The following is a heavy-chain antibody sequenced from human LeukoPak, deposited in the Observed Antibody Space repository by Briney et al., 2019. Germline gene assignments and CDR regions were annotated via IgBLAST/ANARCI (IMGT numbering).Heavy chain of an antibody. D-gene: IGHD6-6*01. J-gene: IGHJ5*02. CDR3: ARARIAATSHWFDP. V-gene: IGHV1-3*01. Sequence: ASVKVSCKASGYTFTSYAMHWVRQAPGQGLEWMGWINAGNGNTKYSQKFQGRVTITRDTSASTAYMELSSLRSEDTAVYYCARARIAATSHWFDPWGQGTLVTVPS. CDR1: GYTFTSYA. CDR2: INAGNGNT.